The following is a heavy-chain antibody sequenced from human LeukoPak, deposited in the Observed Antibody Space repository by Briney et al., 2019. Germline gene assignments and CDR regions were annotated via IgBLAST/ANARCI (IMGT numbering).Heavy chain of an antibody. V-gene: IGHV3-53*01. J-gene: IGHJ4*02. CDR3: AKIPGRYFDWLLNYFDY. CDR2: IFSSGPT. CDR1: GFNVSNNY. D-gene: IGHD3-9*01. Sequence: PGGSLRLSCAASGFNVSNNYMNWVRQAPGKGLEWVSVIFSSGPTYYADSVKGRFTISRDTSKNALYLQMNSLRAEDTAVYYCAKIPGRYFDWLLNYFDYWGQGTLVTVSS.